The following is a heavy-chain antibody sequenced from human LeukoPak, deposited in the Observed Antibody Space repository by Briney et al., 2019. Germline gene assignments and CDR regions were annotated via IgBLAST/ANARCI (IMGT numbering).Heavy chain of an antibody. CDR1: GFTFISYW. CDR2: IKQDGSEK. V-gene: IGHV3-7*01. CDR3: ARDEV. Sequence: PGGSLRLYCAASGFTFISYWMSWVRQAPGKGLEWVANIKQDGSEKYYVDSVKGRFTISRDNAKNSLYLQMNSLRAEDTAVYYCARDEVWGQGTLVTVSS. J-gene: IGHJ4*02.